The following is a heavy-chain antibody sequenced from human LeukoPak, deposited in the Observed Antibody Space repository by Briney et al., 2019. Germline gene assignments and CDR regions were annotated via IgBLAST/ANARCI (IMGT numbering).Heavy chain of an antibody. J-gene: IGHJ5*02. D-gene: IGHD2/OR15-2a*01. CDR1: GGSVSSSKYL. V-gene: IGHV4-39*07. Sequence: PSETLSLTCAVSGGSVSSSKYLWGWIRQPPGKELEWIGSISYSGNADYNPSLGSRVTLSVDTSKNQFSLKLTSVTAADSAVYYCAGLGVMVLVYQSESWGQGTPVTVSS. CDR2: ISYSGNA. CDR3: AGLGVMVLVYQSES.